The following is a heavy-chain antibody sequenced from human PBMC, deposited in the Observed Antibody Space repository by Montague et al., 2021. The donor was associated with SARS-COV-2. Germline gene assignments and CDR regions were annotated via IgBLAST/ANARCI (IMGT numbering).Heavy chain of an antibody. J-gene: IGHJ3*01. D-gene: IGHD3-22*01. CDR2: IYYSGST. CDR3: ASPSYYYDSGGSDAFDF. Sequence: SETLSLTCTVSGGSISSSRYHWGWIRQPPGKGLEWIGSIYYSGSTYYNPSLKSRVTISVDTSKNQFSLKLSSVTAADTAVYYCASPSYYYDSGGSDAFDFWGQGTMVAVSS. V-gene: IGHV4-39*01. CDR1: GGSISSSRYH.